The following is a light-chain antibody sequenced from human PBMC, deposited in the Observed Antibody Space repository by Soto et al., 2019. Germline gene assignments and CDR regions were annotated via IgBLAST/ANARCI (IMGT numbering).Light chain of an antibody. J-gene: IGLJ2*01. CDR2: DVS. CDR3: SSYTSANTVI. V-gene: IGLV2-14*01. Sequence: QSALTQPASVSGSPGQSITISCTGSSSDVGGYKFVSWYQQHPVKAPKLMIFDVSNRPSGVSNRFSGSKSGNTASLTISGLQAEDEADYYCSSYTSANTVIFGGGTKVTVL. CDR1: SSDVGGYKF.